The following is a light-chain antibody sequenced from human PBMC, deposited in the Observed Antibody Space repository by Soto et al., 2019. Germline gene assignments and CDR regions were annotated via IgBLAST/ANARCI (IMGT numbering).Light chain of an antibody. CDR1: SSDVGAFNY. V-gene: IGLV2-8*01. CDR2: EVN. Sequence: QSALTQPPSVSGSPGQSVTISCTGTSSDVGAFNYVSWYQHHPGKVPKFLIYEVNKRPSGVPDRFSGSKSGNTASLTVSGLQPEDAAEYFCSSFVDGTSYVFGTGTKLTVL. CDR3: SSFVDGTSYV. J-gene: IGLJ1*01.